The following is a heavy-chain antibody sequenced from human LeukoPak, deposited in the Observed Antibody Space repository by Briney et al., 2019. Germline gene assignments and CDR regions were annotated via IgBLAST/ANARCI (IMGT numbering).Heavy chain of an antibody. CDR1: GFTVSSSY. CDR3: ARGGDSSGSKRSAFDI. D-gene: IGHD3-22*01. Sequence: GGSLRLSCAASGFTVSSSYMSWVRQAPGKGLEWVSVISTSGSTYYADSAKGRFAISRDNSKNTLYLQMNSLRAEDTAVYYCARGGDSSGSKRSAFDIWGQGTTVTVSS. V-gene: IGHV3-53*01. J-gene: IGHJ3*02. CDR2: ISTSGST.